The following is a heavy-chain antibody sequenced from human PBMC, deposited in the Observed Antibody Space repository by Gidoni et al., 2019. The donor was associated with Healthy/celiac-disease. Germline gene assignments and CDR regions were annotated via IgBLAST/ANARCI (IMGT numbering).Heavy chain of an antibody. J-gene: IGHJ6*02. CDR3: TTYGDYYYYGMDV. V-gene: IGHV3-49*04. CDR2: IRSKAYGGTT. CDR1: GFTFGAYA. D-gene: IGHD4-17*01. Sequence: EVQLVESGGGLVQPGRSLRLSCTASGFTFGAYAMSWVRQAPGKGLEWVGFIRSKAYGGTTEYAASVKGRFTISRDDSKSIAYLQMNSLKTEDTAVYYCTTYGDYYYYGMDVWGQGTTVTVSS.